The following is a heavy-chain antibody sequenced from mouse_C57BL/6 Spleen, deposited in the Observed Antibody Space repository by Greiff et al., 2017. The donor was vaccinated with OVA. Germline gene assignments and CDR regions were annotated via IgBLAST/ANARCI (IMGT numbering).Heavy chain of an antibody. Sequence: QVQLQQPGAELVRPGSSVKLSCKASGYTFTSYWMHWVKQRPIQGLEWIGNIDPSDSETHYNQKFKDKATLTVDKSSSTAYMQLSSLTSEDSAVYYCARRGLGGWYFDVWGTGTTVTVSS. CDR3: ARRGLGGWYFDV. V-gene: IGHV1-52*01. D-gene: IGHD4-1*01. CDR2: IDPSDSET. J-gene: IGHJ1*03. CDR1: GYTFTSYW.